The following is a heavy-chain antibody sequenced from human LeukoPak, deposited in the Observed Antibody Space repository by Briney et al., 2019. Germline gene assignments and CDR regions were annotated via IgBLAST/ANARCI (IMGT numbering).Heavy chain of an antibody. Sequence: PGGSLRLSCAASGFTFSSYAMSWVRQAPGKGLEWVSAISGSGDSTYYADSVKGRFTISRDNSKNTLYLQMNSLRAEDTAVYYCAKDRGLYGGHFDYWGQGTLVTVSS. CDR2: ISGSGDST. CDR1: GFTFSSYA. J-gene: IGHJ4*02. D-gene: IGHD4-23*01. CDR3: AKDRGLYGGHFDY. V-gene: IGHV3-23*01.